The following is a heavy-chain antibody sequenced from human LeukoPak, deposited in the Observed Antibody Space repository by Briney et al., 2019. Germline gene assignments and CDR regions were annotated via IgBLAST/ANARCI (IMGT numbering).Heavy chain of an antibody. Sequence: SETLSLTCAVCGGSFSGYYWSWIRQPPGKGLEWIGEINHSGSTNYNPSLKSRVTISVDTSKNQFSLKLSSVTAADTAVYYCARRAAAAGRNWFDPWGQGTLVTVSS. D-gene: IGHD6-13*01. CDR1: GGSFSGYY. CDR3: ARRAAAAGRNWFDP. J-gene: IGHJ5*02. CDR2: INHSGST. V-gene: IGHV4-34*01.